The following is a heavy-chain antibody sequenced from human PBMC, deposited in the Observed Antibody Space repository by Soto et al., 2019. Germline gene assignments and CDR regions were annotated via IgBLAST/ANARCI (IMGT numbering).Heavy chain of an antibody. CDR3: ARDPAYSSSWNVGWFDP. V-gene: IGHV1-69*01. CDR1: GGTFSSYA. Sequence: QVQLVQSGAEVKKPGSSVKVSCKASGGTFSSYAISWVRQAPGQGLEWMGGIIPIFGTANYAQKFQGRVTITADASTSTAYMVLSSLRFEDTAVSYCARDPAYSSSWNVGWFDPWGQGTLVTVSS. D-gene: IGHD6-13*01. J-gene: IGHJ5*02. CDR2: IIPIFGTA.